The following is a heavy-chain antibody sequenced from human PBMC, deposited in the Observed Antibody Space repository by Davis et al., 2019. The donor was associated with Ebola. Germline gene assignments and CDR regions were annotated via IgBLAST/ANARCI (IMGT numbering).Heavy chain of an antibody. CDR3: ARERTSKGGFDF. J-gene: IGHJ4*02. CDR2: IGPAADT. D-gene: IGHD1/OR15-1a*01. Sequence: PGGSLRLSCAASGFTFSNYAMHWVRQVTGKHLEWVSAIGPAADTYYPGSVKGRFTISRENAKNSLYLQMNSLRVEDTAVYYCARERTSKGGFDFWGRGTLVTGSS. V-gene: IGHV3-13*01. CDR1: GFTFSNYA.